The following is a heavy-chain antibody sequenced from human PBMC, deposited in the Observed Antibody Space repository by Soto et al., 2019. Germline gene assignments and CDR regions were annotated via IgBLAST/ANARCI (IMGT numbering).Heavy chain of an antibody. CDR3: VRNNTPLGD. V-gene: IGHV1-18*01. Sequence: QVQLVKSGAEVKKPGASVKVSCKASGYTFTSYGISWVRQAPGQGHEWMGCISAYTVNTNYAQKLQGSITMTTDASMSKASMELRSLRTDDTAVYYCVRNNTPLGDWGQGTLGSVSS. J-gene: IGHJ4*02. CDR2: ISAYTVNT. D-gene: IGHD1-20*01. CDR1: GYTFTSYG.